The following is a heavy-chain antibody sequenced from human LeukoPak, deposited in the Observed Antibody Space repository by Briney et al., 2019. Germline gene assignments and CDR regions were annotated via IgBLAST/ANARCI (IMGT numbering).Heavy chain of an antibody. Sequence: GGSLRLSCAASGFTFSSYSMNWVRQAPGKGLEWVSSISSSSSYIYYADSVKGRFTISRDNAKNSLYLQMNSLRAEDTAVYYCARGLDDYGDNGHDYWGQGTLVTVSS. CDR2: ISSSSSYI. CDR3: ARGLDDYGDNGHDY. CDR1: GFTFSSYS. J-gene: IGHJ4*02. V-gene: IGHV3-21*01. D-gene: IGHD4-17*01.